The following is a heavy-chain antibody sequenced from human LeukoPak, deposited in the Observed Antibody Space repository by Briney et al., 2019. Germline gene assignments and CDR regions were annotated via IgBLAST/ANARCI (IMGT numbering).Heavy chain of an antibody. CDR1: GFTFSSYA. V-gene: IGHV3-30-3*01. CDR2: ISYEGINK. CDR3: ATGVVVKGMDA. Sequence: PGGSLRLSCAASGFTFSSYAMHWFGQAPGKGLEGGAVISYEGINKYYAGSVKGRFTISRDNSNNTPYLQMNSRRAEDTAVYYCATGVVVKGMDAWGQGTTVTVSS. D-gene: IGHD2-21*01. J-gene: IGHJ6*02.